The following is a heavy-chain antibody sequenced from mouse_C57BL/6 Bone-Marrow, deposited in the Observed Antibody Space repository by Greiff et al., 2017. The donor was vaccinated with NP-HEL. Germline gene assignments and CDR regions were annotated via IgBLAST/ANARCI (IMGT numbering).Heavy chain of an antibody. CDR2: IWSGGST. CDR1: GFSLTSYG. Sequence: QVQLQQSGPGLVQPSQSLSITCTVSGFSLTSYGVHWVRPSPGKGLEWLGVIWSGGSTDYNAAFISRLSISKDNSKSQVFFKMNSLQADDTAIYYCAREGMIPYYFDYWGQGTTLTVSS. CDR3: AREGMIPYYFDY. D-gene: IGHD2-4*01. V-gene: IGHV2-2*01. J-gene: IGHJ2*01.